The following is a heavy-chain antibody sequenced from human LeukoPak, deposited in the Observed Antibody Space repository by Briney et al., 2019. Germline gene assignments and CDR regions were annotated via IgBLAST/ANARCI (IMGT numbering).Heavy chain of an antibody. J-gene: IGHJ4*02. Sequence: QPGRSLRLSCAASEFTFNTYGMHWVRQAPGKGLEWVAVISDAGSKKYYADSVKGRFTISRDNSKNTLNLQMNSLRREDTAVYYCVSWHSSGWSPFDYWGQGTLVTVSS. D-gene: IGHD6-19*01. CDR1: EFTFNTYG. CDR2: ISDAGSKK. CDR3: VSWHSSGWSPFDY. V-gene: IGHV3-30*03.